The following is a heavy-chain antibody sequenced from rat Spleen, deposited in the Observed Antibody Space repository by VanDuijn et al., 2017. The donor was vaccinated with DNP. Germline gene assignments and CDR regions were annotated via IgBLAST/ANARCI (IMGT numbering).Heavy chain of an antibody. D-gene: IGHD1-9*01. V-gene: IGHV2-6*01. J-gene: IGHJ2*01. Sequence: QVQLKESGPGLVQPSQTLSLTCTVSGFSLTSYTVSWVRQPPGKGLEWIATMSSGGSTYYNSVLKSRLSISRDTSKSQVFLKMNSLQTEDTATYYCARSYYGYKAYFDYWGQGVMVTVSS. CDR3: ARSYYGYKAYFDY. CDR2: MSSGGST. CDR1: GFSLTSYT.